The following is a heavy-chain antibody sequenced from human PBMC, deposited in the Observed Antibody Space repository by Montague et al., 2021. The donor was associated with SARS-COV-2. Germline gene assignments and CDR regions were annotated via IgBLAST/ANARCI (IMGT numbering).Heavy chain of an antibody. CDR3: ARSRGNLQWPFYYYYGMNV. V-gene: IGHV4-4*02. D-gene: IGHD6-19*01. J-gene: IGHJ6*02. Sequence: SETLSLTCAVSGDSISSSNWWSWVRQPPGTGLEWIGEIYHSGSTNYNPSLKSRVTISVDKSKTQFSLKLSSVTAADTAVYYCARSRGNLQWPFYYYYGMNVWGQGTTVTVSS. CDR1: GDSISSSNW. CDR2: IYHSGST.